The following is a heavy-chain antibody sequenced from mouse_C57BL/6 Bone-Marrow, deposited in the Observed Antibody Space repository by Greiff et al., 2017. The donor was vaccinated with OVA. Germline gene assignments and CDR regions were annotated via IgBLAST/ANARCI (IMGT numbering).Heavy chain of an antibody. CDR3: APYYYGSSNYYAMDY. J-gene: IGHJ4*01. CDR2: IYPRSGNT. CDR1: CYTFTSYG. Sequence: VQLQQSGAELARPGASVKLSCKASCYTFTSYGISWVKQRTGQGLEWIGEIYPRSGNTYYNEKFKGKATLTADKSSSTAYMELRSLTSEDSAVYFCAPYYYGSSNYYAMDYWGQGTSVTVSS. V-gene: IGHV1-81*01. D-gene: IGHD1-1*01.